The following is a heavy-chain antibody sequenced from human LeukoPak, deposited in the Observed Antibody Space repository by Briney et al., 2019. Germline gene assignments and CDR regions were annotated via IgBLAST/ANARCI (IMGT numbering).Heavy chain of an antibody. CDR1: GYTFTGYY. CDR3: ARANIAVAGLPYYYYDYGMDV. D-gene: IGHD6-19*01. J-gene: IGHJ6*02. V-gene: IGHV1-2*02. Sequence: ASVKVSCKASGYTFTGYYMHWVRQAPGQGLEWMGWINPNSGGTNYAQKFQGRVTMTRDTSISTAYMELSRLRSDDTAVYYCARANIAVAGLPYYYYDYGMDVWGQGTTVTVSS. CDR2: INPNSGGT.